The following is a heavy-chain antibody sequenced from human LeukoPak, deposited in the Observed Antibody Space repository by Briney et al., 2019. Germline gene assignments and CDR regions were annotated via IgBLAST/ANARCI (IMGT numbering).Heavy chain of an antibody. Sequence: ASVKVSCKASGGTFSSYAISWVRQAPGQGLEWVGRIIPILGIANYAQKFQGRVTITADKSTSTAYMELSSLRSEDTAVYYCARASASTQLRFLEGYFDYWGQGTLVTVSS. J-gene: IGHJ4*02. CDR1: GGTFSSYA. D-gene: IGHD3-3*01. CDR2: IIPILGIA. CDR3: ARASASTQLRFLEGYFDY. V-gene: IGHV1-69*04.